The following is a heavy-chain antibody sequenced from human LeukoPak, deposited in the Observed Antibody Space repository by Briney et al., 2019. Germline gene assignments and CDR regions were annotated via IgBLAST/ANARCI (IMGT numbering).Heavy chain of an antibody. CDR1: GGSISSSSYY. J-gene: IGHJ4*02. CDR2: INHSGST. V-gene: IGHV4-39*07. Sequence: SETLSLTCTVSGGSISSSSYYWSWIRQPPGKGLEWIGEINHSGSTHYNPSLKSRVTISVDTSKNQFSLKLSSVTAADTAVYYCARGAVATIGYWGQGTLVTVSS. CDR3: ARGAVATIGY. D-gene: IGHD5-12*01.